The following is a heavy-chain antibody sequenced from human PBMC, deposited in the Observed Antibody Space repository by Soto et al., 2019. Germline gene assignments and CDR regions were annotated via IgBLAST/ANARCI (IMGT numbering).Heavy chain of an antibody. J-gene: IGHJ6*02. CDR3: ARDRGFVVVPAASYYGMDV. V-gene: IGHV4-31*03. CDR1: GGSISSGGYY. CDR2: IYYSGST. Sequence: QVQLQESGPGLVKPSQTLSLTCTVSGGSISSGGYYWSWIRQHPGKGPEWIGYIYYSGSTYYNPSLKSRVTISVDTSKNQFSLKLSSVTAADTAVYYCARDRGFVVVPAASYYGMDVWGQGTTVTVSS. D-gene: IGHD2-2*01.